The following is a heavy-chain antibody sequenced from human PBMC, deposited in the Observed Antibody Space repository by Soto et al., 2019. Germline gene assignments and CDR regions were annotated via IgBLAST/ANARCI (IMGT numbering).Heavy chain of an antibody. CDR2: ITGYGATT. V-gene: IGHV3-23*01. D-gene: IGHD6-19*01. CDR1: GFIFNNYA. Sequence: EAQLLESGGGLVRPGGSLRLSCSASGFIFNNYAMSWVGQAPGKGLEWVSGITGYGATTYYAESVKGRFTISRDNSKNTLYLQMSTLTAEDTAVYYCARDPLLYDSDWYPNWFGPWGQGTLVTVSS. CDR3: ARDPLLYDSDWYPNWFGP. J-gene: IGHJ5*02.